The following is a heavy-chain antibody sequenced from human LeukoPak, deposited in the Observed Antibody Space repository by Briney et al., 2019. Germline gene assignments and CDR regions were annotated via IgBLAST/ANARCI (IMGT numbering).Heavy chain of an antibody. J-gene: IGHJ1*01. D-gene: IGHD3-22*01. Sequence: PGGSLRLSCAATGFTFGNYGMSWVRQAPGKGLEWVSFITPNADRASYADSVKGRFTISRDNPRNTLYMQMNSLRDEDTAVYYCAIMHGYYDGSGYWVQWGQGTLITVSS. CDR2: ITPNADRA. CDR1: GFTFGNYG. CDR3: AIMHGYYDGSGYWVQ. V-gene: IGHV3-23*01.